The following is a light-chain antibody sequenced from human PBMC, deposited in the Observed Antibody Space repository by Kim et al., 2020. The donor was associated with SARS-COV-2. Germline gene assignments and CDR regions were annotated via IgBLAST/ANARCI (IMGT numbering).Light chain of an antibody. J-gene: IGLJ2*01. CDR3: QAWDSSPVV. CDR2: QDS. Sequence: SYELTQPPSVSVSPGQTASITCSGDKLGDKYACWYQQKPGQSPVLVIYQDSKRPSGIPERFSGSNSGNTATLNISGTQAMDEADYYCQAWDSSPVVFGGG. V-gene: IGLV3-1*01. CDR1: KLGDKY.